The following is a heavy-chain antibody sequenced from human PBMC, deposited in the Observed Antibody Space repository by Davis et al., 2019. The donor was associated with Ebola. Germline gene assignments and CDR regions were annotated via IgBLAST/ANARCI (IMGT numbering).Heavy chain of an antibody. CDR2: INSDGTFI. Sequence: PGGSLRLSCAASGITLTNYWMHWVRQVAGKGLVWVSHINSDGTFIFDADSVKGRFTISRDNSKNTLYLQMNSLSGDDTAVYYCAKGGSGWPSDYSYGLRVWGKGTTVTVAS. J-gene: IGHJ6*04. CDR1: GITLTNYW. D-gene: IGHD6-19*01. CDR3: AKGGSGWPSDYSYGLRV. V-gene: IGHV3-74*01.